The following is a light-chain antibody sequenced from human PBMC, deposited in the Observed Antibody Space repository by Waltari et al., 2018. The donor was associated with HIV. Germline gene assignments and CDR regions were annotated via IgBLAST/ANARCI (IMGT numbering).Light chain of an antibody. Sequence: QSALTQPASVSGSPGQPITISCTGTSSDVGGYNYVSWYQQHPGKAPKLIIYEVSNRPSGVSNRFSGSKSGNTASLTISGLQAEDEADYYCSSYTSSSSFALFGGGTKLTV. J-gene: IGLJ2*01. CDR3: SSYTSSSSFAL. CDR2: EVS. V-gene: IGLV2-14*01. CDR1: SSDVGGYNY.